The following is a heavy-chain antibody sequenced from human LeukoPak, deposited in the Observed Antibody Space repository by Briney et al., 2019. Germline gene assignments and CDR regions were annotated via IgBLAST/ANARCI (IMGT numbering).Heavy chain of an antibody. D-gene: IGHD3-10*01. J-gene: IGHJ5*02. Sequence: GESLKISCKGSGYSFTSYWIGWVRQMPGKGLGWMGIIYPGDSDTRYSPSFQGQVTISADKSISTAYLQRSSLKASDTAMYYCARQSYSYYGSGSYDNWFDPWGQGTLVTVSS. V-gene: IGHV5-51*01. CDR3: ARQSYSYYGSGSYDNWFDP. CDR1: GYSFTSYW. CDR2: IYPGDSDT.